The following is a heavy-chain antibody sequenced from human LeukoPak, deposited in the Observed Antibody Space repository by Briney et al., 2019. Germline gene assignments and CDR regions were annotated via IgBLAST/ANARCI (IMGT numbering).Heavy chain of an antibody. V-gene: IGHV1-69*13. CDR3: ARVRIVGATNGNYYYYMDV. CDR2: IIPIFGTA. CDR1: GGTFSSYA. J-gene: IGHJ6*03. D-gene: IGHD1-26*01. Sequence: ASVKVSCKASGGTFSSYAISWVRQAPGQGLEWMGGIIPIFGTANYAQKFQGRVTIIADESTSTAYMELSSLRSEDTAVYYCARVRIVGATNGNYYYYMDVWGKGTTVTISS.